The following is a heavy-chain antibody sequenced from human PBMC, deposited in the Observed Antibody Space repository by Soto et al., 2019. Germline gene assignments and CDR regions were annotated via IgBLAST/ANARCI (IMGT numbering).Heavy chain of an antibody. V-gene: IGHV4-31*03. D-gene: IGHD3-22*01. J-gene: IGHJ4*02. CDR3: AREIKYYYDSSGYYIDY. Sequence: TLSLTCTVSGGSISSGGYYWSWIRQHPGKGLEWIGYIYYSGSTYYNPSLKSRVTISVDTSKNQFSLKLSSVTAADTAVYYCAREIKYYYDSSGYYIDYWRQGTLVTVSS. CDR2: IYYSGST. CDR1: GGSISSGGYY.